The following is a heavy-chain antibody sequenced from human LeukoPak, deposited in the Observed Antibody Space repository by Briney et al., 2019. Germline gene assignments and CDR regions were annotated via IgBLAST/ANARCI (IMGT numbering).Heavy chain of an antibody. V-gene: IGHV4-59*01. J-gene: IGHJ6*03. CDR3: ARGTTFGVVIPNYYYMDV. D-gene: IGHD3-3*01. CDR1: GGSISTYY. Sequence: SETLSLTCTVSGGSISTYYWSWIRQPPGKGLEWIWYIFYSGSTTYNPSLKSRVTISVDTSQNQFSLILRSVTAADTAVYYCARGTTFGVVIPNYYYMDVWGKGTTVTVSS. CDR2: IFYSGST.